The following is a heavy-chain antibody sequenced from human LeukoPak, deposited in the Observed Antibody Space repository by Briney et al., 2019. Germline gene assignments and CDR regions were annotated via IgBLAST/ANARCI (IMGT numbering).Heavy chain of an antibody. Sequence: TGGSLRLSCAASGXTVSSNYMSWVRQAPGKGLEWVSVIYSGGSTYYADSVKGRFTISRDNSKNTLYLQMNSLRAEDTAVYYCARTTVAGTPRGWFDPWGQGILVTVSS. D-gene: IGHD6-19*01. J-gene: IGHJ5*02. CDR3: ARTTVAGTPRGWFDP. CDR2: IYSGGST. CDR1: GXTVSSNY. V-gene: IGHV3-66*01.